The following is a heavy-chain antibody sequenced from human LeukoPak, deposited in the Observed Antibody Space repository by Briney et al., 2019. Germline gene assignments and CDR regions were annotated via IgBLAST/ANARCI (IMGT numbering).Heavy chain of an antibody. J-gene: IGHJ3*02. Sequence: GGSLRLSCAASGLTFSSYSMNWVRQTPGKGLEWVSSISSSSSYIYYADSVKGRFTISRDNAKNTLYLQVNSLRAEDTAVYYCARRAAVAGPRSYSFDIWGQGTMVTVSS. CDR2: ISSSSSYI. CDR3: ARRAAVAGPRSYSFDI. D-gene: IGHD6-19*01. CDR1: GLTFSSYS. V-gene: IGHV3-21*04.